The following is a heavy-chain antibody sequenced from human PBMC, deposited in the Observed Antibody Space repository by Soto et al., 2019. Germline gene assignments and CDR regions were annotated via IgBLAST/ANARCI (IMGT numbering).Heavy chain of an antibody. CDR3: AKGQSLTGYSSGWFGN. Sequence: PLGCLRLSSAACGFTVSSYAMTWVRQAQGKGLEWVSAISGSGGSTYYADSVKGRFTISRDNSKNTLYLQMNSLRAEDTAVYFCAKGQSLTGYSSGWFGNRGQGTLVTVSS. V-gene: IGHV3-23*01. CDR1: GFTVSSYA. J-gene: IGHJ4*03. CDR2: ISGSGGST. D-gene: IGHD6-19*01.